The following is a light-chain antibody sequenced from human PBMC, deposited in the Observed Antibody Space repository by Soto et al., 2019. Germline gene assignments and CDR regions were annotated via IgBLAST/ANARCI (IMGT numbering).Light chain of an antibody. CDR2: AAS. J-gene: IGKJ4*01. CDR1: QKINSY. CDR3: QQRYSSPPSPT. Sequence: DLQMTQSPASLSASVGDRVTITCRASQKINSYLNWYQQKPGKVPKLLIYAASGLQSGVPSRFSGNGTGTEFNLNISRLQPENFATYYRQQRYSSPPSPTFGGGTKVEIK. V-gene: IGKV1-39*01.